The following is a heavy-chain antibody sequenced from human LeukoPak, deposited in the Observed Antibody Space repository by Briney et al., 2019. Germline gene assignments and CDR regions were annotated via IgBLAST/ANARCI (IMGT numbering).Heavy chain of an antibody. D-gene: IGHD3-9*01. CDR3: ARDLDWVFDL. V-gene: IGHV1-18*04. CDR1: GYTFTRCN. J-gene: IGHJ2*01. Sequence: ASVKVSCKASGYTFTRCNFSWVRQAPGQGLEWMGWISTYDGDTKYAQKFQGRVTMTTDTSTSTTYMELRSLTSDDTAVYYCARDLDWVFDLWGRGTLVTVSS. CDR2: ISTYDGDT.